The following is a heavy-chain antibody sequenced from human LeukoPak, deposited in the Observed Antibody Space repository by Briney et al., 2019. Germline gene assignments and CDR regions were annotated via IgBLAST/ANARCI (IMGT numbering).Heavy chain of an antibody. Sequence: SETLSLTCTASGGSISPYYWSWIRQPPGKGLEWIGYIYYSGSTNYNTYLKSRVIISVDTSKNQFSLKLNSVTAADTAMYYCARHGGGGESYPRVFDYWGRGNLVTVSS. CDR2: IYYSGST. CDR1: GGSISPYY. J-gene: IGHJ4*02. CDR3: ARHGGGGESYPRVFDY. V-gene: IGHV4-59*08. D-gene: IGHD1-26*01.